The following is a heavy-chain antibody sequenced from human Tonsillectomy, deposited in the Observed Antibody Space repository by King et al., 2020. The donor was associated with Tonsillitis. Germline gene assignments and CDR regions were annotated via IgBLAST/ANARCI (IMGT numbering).Heavy chain of an antibody. V-gene: IGHV4-30-2*01. J-gene: IGHJ6*03. CDR2: IFQSGKT. CDR1: DDSISSGDYS. CDR3: VRGGGRMSYNFMAF. D-gene: IGHD2-15*01. Sequence: QLQESGSGLVKPPQTLSLTCTVSDDSISSGDYSWNWVRQPAGRGLEWIGNIFQSGKTYYNPALRGRVTISLDRSKNKISLNLTSVTAADTAVYFCVRGGGRMSYNFMAFWFKGTTVTVSS.